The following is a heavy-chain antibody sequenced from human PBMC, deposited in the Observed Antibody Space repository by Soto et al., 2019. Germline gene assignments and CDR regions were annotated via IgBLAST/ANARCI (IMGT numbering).Heavy chain of an antibody. CDR2: IKSKTDGGTT. Sequence: EVQLVESGGGLVKPGGSLRLSCAASGFTFSNAWMNWVRQAPGKGLEWVGRIKSKTDGGTTDYAAPVKGRFTISRDDSKNTLYLQVNSLKTEDTAVYYCTTALVDTVTFWGDYWGQGTLVTVSS. D-gene: IGHD3-16*01. CDR1: GFTFSNAW. J-gene: IGHJ4*02. CDR3: TTALVDTVTFWGDY. V-gene: IGHV3-15*07.